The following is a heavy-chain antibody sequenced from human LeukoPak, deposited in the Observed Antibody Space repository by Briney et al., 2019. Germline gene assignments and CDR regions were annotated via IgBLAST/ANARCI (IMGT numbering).Heavy chain of an antibody. CDR3: ARRGTAMVTRYFQH. V-gene: IGHV4-34*01. CDR2: INHSGST. Sequence: SETLSLTCAVYGGSFSGYYWSWIRQPPGKGLEWIGEINHSGSTNYNPSLKSRATISVDTSKNQFSLKLSSVTAADTAVYYCARRGTAMVTRYFQHWGQGTLVTVSS. D-gene: IGHD5-18*01. CDR1: GGSFSGYY. J-gene: IGHJ1*01.